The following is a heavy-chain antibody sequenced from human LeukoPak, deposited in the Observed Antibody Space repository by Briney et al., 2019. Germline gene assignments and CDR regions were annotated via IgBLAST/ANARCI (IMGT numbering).Heavy chain of an antibody. J-gene: IGHJ4*02. Sequence: GGSLRLSCAASGFTVSSDYMSWVRQAPGKGLEWVSVIYSGGSTYYADSVKGRFTISRDNSKNMLDLQMNSLRAEDTAMYYCARAPAWQWPRVIFDHWGQGTLVTVSS. D-gene: IGHD6-19*01. CDR3: ARAPAWQWPRVIFDH. CDR2: IYSGGST. V-gene: IGHV3-66*01. CDR1: GFTVSSDY.